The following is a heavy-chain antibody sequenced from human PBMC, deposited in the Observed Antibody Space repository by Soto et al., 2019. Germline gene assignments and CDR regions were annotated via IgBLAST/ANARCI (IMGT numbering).Heavy chain of an antibody. CDR2: INPNSGGT. CDR3: ARDRRVYYDFWSGYPRSRRYYGMDV. J-gene: IGHJ6*02. CDR1: GYTFTGYY. Sequence: ASVKVSCKASGYTFTGYYMHWVRQAPGQGLEWMGWINPNSGGTNYAQKFQGRVTMTRDTSISTAYMELSRLRSDDTAVYYCARDRRVYYDFWSGYPRSRRYYGMDVWGQGTTVTVSS. D-gene: IGHD3-3*01. V-gene: IGHV1-2*02.